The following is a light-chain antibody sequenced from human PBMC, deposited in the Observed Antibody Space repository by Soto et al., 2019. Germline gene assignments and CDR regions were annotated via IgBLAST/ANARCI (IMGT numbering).Light chain of an antibody. J-gene: IGKJ4*01. CDR3: QQYDNWPPLT. V-gene: IGKV3-15*01. CDR1: QSVSSN. Sequence: EIVMTQSPATLSVSPGERATLSCRASQSVSSNLAWHQQKPGQAPRLLIYGASTRATGIPARFSGSGSGTEFTLTISSLQSEDFAVYYCQQYDNWPPLTFGGGTTVEI. CDR2: GAS.